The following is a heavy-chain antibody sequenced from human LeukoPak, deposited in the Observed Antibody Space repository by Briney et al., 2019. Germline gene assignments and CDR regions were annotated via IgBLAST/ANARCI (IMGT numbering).Heavy chain of an antibody. CDR2: IYYSGST. Sequence: PSETLSLTCTVSGGSISSYYWSWIRQPPGKGLEWIGYIYYSGSTNYNPSLKSRVTIPVDTSKNQFSLKLSSVTVADTAVYYCAIQGYNSYFDYWGQGTLVTVSS. J-gene: IGHJ4*02. CDR3: AIQGYNSYFDY. CDR1: GGSISSYY. D-gene: IGHD5-24*01. V-gene: IGHV4-59*01.